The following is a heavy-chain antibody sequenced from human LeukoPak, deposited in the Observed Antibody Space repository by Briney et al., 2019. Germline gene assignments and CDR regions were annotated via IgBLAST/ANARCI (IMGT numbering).Heavy chain of an antibody. J-gene: IGHJ6*04. V-gene: IGHV1-69*13. CDR3: ARVGGDYYGSGSPRHYYHYGMDV. D-gene: IGHD3-10*01. CDR2: IIPIFGTA. Sequence: SVKVSCKASGGTFSSYAISWVRQAPGQGLEWMGGIIPIFGTANYAQKFQGRVTITADESTSTAYMELSSLRSEDTAVYYCARVGGDYYGSGSPRHYYHYGMDVWGKGTTVTVSS. CDR1: GGTFSSYA.